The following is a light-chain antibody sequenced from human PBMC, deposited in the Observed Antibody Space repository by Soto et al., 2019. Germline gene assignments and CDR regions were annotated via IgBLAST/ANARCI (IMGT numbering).Light chain of an antibody. CDR3: QQYNRYSPWA. CDR1: QSVSTL. CDR2: KAS. J-gene: IGKJ1*01. V-gene: IGKV1-5*03. Sequence: DVQMTQSPSTLSASVVERVTITCRASQSVSTLLAWYQQKPGKAPKLLIYKASSLESGVPSRFSGSGSGTDFTLTISSLQPDDFGTYYCQQYNRYSPWAFGQGTKVDTK.